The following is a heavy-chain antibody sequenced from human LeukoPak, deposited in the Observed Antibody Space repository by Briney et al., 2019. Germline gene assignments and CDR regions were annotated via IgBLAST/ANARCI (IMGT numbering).Heavy chain of an antibody. V-gene: IGHV4-4*09. D-gene: IGHD6-6*01. CDR1: GGSISSYY. J-gene: IGHJ4*02. CDR2: IYTSGST. CDR3: ARQYSSSSFFDY. Sequence: SETLSLTCTVSGGSISSYYWSWIRQPPGKGLEGIGYIYTSGSTTYNPSLKSRVTISVDTSKNQFSLKLSSLTAAVTAVYFCARQYSSSSFFDYWGQGTLVTVSS.